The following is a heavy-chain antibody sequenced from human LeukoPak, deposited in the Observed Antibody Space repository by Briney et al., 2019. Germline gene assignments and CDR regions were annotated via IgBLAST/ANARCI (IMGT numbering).Heavy chain of an antibody. D-gene: IGHD3-9*01. J-gene: IGHJ4*02. CDR3: ARDRLD. CDR2: INHSGST. CDR1: GGSFSGYY. V-gene: IGHV4-34*01. Sequence: SSETLSLTCAVYGGSFSGYYWSWIRQPPGKGLEWIGEINHSGSTNYNPSLKSRVTISVDTSKNQFSLKLSSVTAADTAVYYCARDRLDWGQGTLVTVSS.